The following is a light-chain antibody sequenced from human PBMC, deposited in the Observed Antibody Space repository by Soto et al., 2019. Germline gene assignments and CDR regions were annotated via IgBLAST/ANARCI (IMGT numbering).Light chain of an antibody. CDR3: LLLYSGNRRI. V-gene: IGLV7-46*01. Sequence: QAVVTQEPSVTVSPGGTVTLTCGSSTGAVTSGHYPYWFQQKPGHAPRTLIYDTNNKHSWTPARFSGSLLGGKAALTLSGAQAEDEAGYSCLLLYSGNRRIFGAGTKLTVL. CDR1: TGAVTSGHY. J-gene: IGLJ1*01. CDR2: DTN.